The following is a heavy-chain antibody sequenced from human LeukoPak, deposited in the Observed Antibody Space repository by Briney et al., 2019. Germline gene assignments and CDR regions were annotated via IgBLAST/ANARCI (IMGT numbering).Heavy chain of an antibody. CDR1: GGSISSSSYY. D-gene: IGHD2-21*01. Sequence: SETLSLTCTVSGGSISSSSYYWGWIRQPPGKGLEWIGSIYYSGSTYYNPSLKSRVTISVDTSKNQFSLKLSSVTAADTAVYFCATTEKNRYYINLWGPGTTVIVSS. CDR2: IYYSGST. CDR3: ATTEKNRYYINL. V-gene: IGHV4-39*07. J-gene: IGHJ6*01.